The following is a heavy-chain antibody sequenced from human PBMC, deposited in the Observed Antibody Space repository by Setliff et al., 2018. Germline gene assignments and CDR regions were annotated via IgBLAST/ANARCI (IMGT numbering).Heavy chain of an antibody. J-gene: IGHJ6*02. V-gene: IGHV4-59*01. CDR1: GGSISSYY. D-gene: IGHD5-18*01. CDR2: IYHNGNT. CDR3: ARDRTAYSYGLDV. Sequence: PSETLSLTCTVSGGSISSYYWSWIRQPAGKGLEWIGYIYHNGNTNVNPSLKSRVTMSVDTSKNQFALNLKSVTAADTAVYYCARDRTAYSYGLDVWGQGTTVTVSS.